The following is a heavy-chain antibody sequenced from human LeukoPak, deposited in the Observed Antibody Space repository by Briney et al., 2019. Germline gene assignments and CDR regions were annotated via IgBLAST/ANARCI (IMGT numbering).Heavy chain of an antibody. CDR2: INPSGGST. CDR1: GYTFTSYY. CDR3: ARAKVVVVPAAMGPRNWFDP. J-gene: IGHJ5*02. V-gene: IGHV1-46*01. Sequence: ASVKVSCKASGYTFTSYYMHWVRQAPGQGLEWMGIINPSGGSTSYAQKFQGRVTMTRDTSTSTVYMELSRLRSEDTAVYYCARAKVVVVPAAMGPRNWFDPWGQGTLVTVSS. D-gene: IGHD2-2*01.